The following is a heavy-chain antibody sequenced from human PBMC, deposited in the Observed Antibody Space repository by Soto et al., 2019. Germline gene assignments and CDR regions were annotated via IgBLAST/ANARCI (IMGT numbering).Heavy chain of an antibody. V-gene: IGHV1-18*01. CDR1: GYTFTSYG. Sequence: QVQLVQSGAEVKKPGASVKVSCKASGYTFTSYGISWVRQAPGQGLEWMGWISAYNGNTNYAQKLQGRVTITPDTSTSTAYMELRSLRSDDTAVYYCARVLGGYYGSGSYYYYFDYWGQGTLVTVSS. D-gene: IGHD3-10*01. CDR2: ISAYNGNT. CDR3: ARVLGGYYGSGSYYYYFDY. J-gene: IGHJ4*02.